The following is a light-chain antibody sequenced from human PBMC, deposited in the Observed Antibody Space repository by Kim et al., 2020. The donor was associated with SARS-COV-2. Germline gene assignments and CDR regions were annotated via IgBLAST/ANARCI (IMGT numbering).Light chain of an antibody. J-gene: IGKJ1*01. CDR1: QGISNY. CDR2: AAS. CDR3: QKYNSAPRT. V-gene: IGKV1-27*01. Sequence: ASVEDGVTITCRARQGISNYLAWYQQKPGKVPKLLIYAASTLQSGVPSRFSGSGSGTDFTLTISSLQPQDVAAYYCQKYNSAPRTFGQGTKVDIK.